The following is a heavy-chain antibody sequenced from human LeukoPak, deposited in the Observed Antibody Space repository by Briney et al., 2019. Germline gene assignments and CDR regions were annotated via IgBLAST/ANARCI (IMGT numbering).Heavy chain of an antibody. CDR2: INPKSGGT. CDR3: ARTYYFDKAGRGAKRGVFDF. V-gene: IGHV1-2*02. D-gene: IGHD3-22*01. CDR1: GYTFTSYG. J-gene: IGHJ3*01. Sequence: GASVKVSCKASGYTFTSYGISWVRQAPGQGLEWMGWINPKSGGTNYVQKFQGRVSMTRDTSITTAYMELTRLRSDDAAVYYCARTYYFDKAGRGAKRGVFDFWGQGTMVTVSS.